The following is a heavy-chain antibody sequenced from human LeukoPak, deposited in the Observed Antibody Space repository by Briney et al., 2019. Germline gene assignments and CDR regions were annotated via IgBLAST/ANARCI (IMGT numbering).Heavy chain of an antibody. J-gene: IGHJ5*02. CDR3: ASWYDTLDGRFDP. CDR2: IYYSGST. D-gene: IGHD3-9*01. CDR1: GGSISSGGYY. Sequence: PSQTLSLTCTVSGGSISSGGYYWSWIRQHPGKGLEWIGYIYYSGSTYYNPSLKSRVTISVGTSKNQFSLKLSSVTAADTAVYYCASWYDTLDGRFDPWGQGTLVTVSS. V-gene: IGHV4-31*03.